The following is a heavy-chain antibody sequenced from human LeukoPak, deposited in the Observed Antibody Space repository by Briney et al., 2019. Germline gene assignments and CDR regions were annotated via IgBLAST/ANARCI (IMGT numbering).Heavy chain of an antibody. Sequence: SQTLSLTCTVSGGSISSGGYYWSWIRQHPGKGLEWTGYIYYSGSTYYNPSLKSRVTISVDTSKNQFSLKLSSVTAADTAVYYCAREVGATERGYYFDYWGQGTLVTVSS. D-gene: IGHD1-26*01. V-gene: IGHV4-31*03. J-gene: IGHJ4*02. CDR1: GGSISSGGYY. CDR3: AREVGATERGYYFDY. CDR2: IYYSGST.